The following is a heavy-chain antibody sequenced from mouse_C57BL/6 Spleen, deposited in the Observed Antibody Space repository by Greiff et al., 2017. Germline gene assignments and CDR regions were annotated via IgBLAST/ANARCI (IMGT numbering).Heavy chain of an antibody. CDR2: IDPEDGET. CDR1: GYAFTNYL. CDR3: AAYAYFDY. D-gene: IGHD6-5*01. V-gene: IGHV14-2*01. Sequence: EVQLQQSGAELVRPGTSVKVSCKASGYAFTNYLIEWVKQRTEQGLEWIGRIDPEDGETKYAPKFQGKATITADTSSNTAYLQLSSLTSEDTAVYYCAAYAYFDYWGQGTTLTVSS. J-gene: IGHJ2*01.